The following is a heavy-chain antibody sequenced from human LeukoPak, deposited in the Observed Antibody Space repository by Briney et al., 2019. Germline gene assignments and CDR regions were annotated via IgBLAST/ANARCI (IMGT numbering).Heavy chain of an antibody. CDR3: AIIYSGSYYDLASDY. CDR1: GRTFRSYT. D-gene: IGHD1-26*01. J-gene: IGHJ4*02. CDR2: IIPIPGMA. Sequence: GGSVKVSCKASGRTFRSYTICWVRQAPGQGLEWVGRIIPIPGMANYPQKVHGRVTISADKSTSTAYMELSSLISEDTAVDYCAIIYSGSYYDLASDYWGQGTLVTVSS. V-gene: IGHV1-69*02.